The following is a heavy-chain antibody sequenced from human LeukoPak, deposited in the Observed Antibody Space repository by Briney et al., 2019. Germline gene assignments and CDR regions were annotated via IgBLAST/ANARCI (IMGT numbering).Heavy chain of an antibody. CDR3: ARDRGPAATNWFDP. V-gene: IGHV4-4*07. J-gene: IGHJ5*02. CDR1: GGSISSYY. CDR2: IYTSGST. Sequence: SETLSLTCTVSGGSISSYYWSWIRQPAGKGLEWIGRIYTSGSTNYNPSLKSRVTMSVDTSKNQFSLKLTSVTAADTAVYYCARDRGPAATNWFDPWGQGTLVTVSS. D-gene: IGHD2-2*01.